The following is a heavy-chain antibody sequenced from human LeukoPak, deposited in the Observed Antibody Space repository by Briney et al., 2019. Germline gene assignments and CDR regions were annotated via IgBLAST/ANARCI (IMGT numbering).Heavy chain of an antibody. Sequence: GGSLRLSCAASGFTFSSYAMHWVRQAPGKGLEWVAVISYDGSNKYYADSVKGRFTISRDNSKNTLYLQMNSLRAEDTAVYYCAKEKHEDYYFDYWGQGTLVTVSS. V-gene: IGHV3-30*04. CDR2: ISYDGSNK. J-gene: IGHJ4*02. CDR1: GFTFSSYA. D-gene: IGHD2-15*01. CDR3: AKEKHEDYYFDY.